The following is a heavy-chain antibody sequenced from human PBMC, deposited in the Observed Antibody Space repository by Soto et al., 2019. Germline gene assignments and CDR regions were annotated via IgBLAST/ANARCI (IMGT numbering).Heavy chain of an antibody. J-gene: IGHJ4*02. CDR2: VYISGST. D-gene: IGHD4-17*01. CDR3: ASALLDYGDYYFDS. CDR1: GGSISSHY. V-gene: IGHV4-4*07. Sequence: QVQLQESGPGLVKPSETLSLTCTVSGGSISSHYWVWIRQPAGKALEWIGRVYISGSTNYNPSLERRVTMSVDTSKNQFSLKLSSVTAADTAVYYCASALLDYGDYYFDSWGQGTLVTVSS.